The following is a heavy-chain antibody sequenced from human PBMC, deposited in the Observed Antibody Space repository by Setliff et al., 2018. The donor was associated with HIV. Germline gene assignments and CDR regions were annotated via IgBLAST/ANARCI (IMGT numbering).Heavy chain of an antibody. CDR1: GFTFSTYS. CDR3: VKGSGPPPWHFDL. V-gene: IGHV3-23*01. CDR2: ITGSGDRT. J-gene: IGHJ2*01. Sequence: PGGSLRLSCGAFGFTFSTYSMAWVRQTPGKGLEWVSSITGSGDRTYYADSVKGRFTYSRDNSMNTLNLQMNSLRAEDTAVYYCVKGSGPPPWHFDLWGRGTLVTVSS.